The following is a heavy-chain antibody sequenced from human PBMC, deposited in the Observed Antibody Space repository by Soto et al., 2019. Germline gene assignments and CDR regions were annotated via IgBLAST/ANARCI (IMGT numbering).Heavy chain of an antibody. J-gene: IGHJ5*02. CDR3: AKYLPTSTSFDP. CDR2: IYYSGST. D-gene: IGHD2-2*02. Sequence: SETLSLTCTVSGGSISSYYWSWIRQPPGKGLEWIGYIYYSGSTNYNPSLKSRVTISVDTSKNQFSLKLSSVTAADTAVYYCAKYLPTSTSFDPWGQGTLVTVSS. CDR1: GGSISSYY. V-gene: IGHV4-59*08.